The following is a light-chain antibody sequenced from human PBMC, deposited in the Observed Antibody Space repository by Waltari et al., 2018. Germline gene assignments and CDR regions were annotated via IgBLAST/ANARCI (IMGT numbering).Light chain of an antibody. V-gene: IGKV1-39*01. CDR2: ATS. CDR3: QQTYSSPR. J-gene: IGKJ3*01. CDR1: QSITMY. Sequence: DIQMTQSPSSLSASVGDRVTITCRASQSITMYLNWYQQKAGKAHKLLIYATSILQSGVPSRFSGSGSGTDFTLTISNLQPEDFATYFCQQTYSSPRFGPGTKVDFK.